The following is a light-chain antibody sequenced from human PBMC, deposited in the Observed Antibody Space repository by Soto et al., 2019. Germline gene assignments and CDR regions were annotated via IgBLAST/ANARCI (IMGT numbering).Light chain of an antibody. J-gene: IGLJ1*01. Sequence: QSVLTQPPSTSGSPGQSVTISCTGTSSDVGAYNYVSWYQQHPGKAPKLMIHDVSKRPSGVPDRFSASKSGNTASLTVSGLQAEDEADYYCSSHGGSNNFYVFGTGTKVTVL. CDR3: SSHGGSNNFYV. CDR1: SSDVGAYNY. V-gene: IGLV2-8*01. CDR2: DVS.